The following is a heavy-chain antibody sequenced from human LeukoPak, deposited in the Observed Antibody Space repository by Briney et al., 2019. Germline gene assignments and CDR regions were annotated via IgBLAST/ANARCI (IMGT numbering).Heavy chain of an antibody. J-gene: IGHJ3*02. CDR1: GDSVSSNSAA. D-gene: IGHD5-12*01. Sequence: SQTLSLTCAISGDSVSSNSAAWNWIRQSPSRGLEWLGRTYYRSKWYNDYAVSVKSRITINPDASKNQFSLQLNSVAPEDTAVYYCARSKVATIRPETRGDIWGQGTMVTVSS. V-gene: IGHV6-1*01. CDR3: ARSKVATIRPETRGDI. CDR2: TYYRSKWYN.